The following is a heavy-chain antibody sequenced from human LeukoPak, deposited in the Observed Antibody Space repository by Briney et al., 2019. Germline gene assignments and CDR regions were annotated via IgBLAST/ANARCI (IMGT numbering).Heavy chain of an antibody. J-gene: IGHJ4*02. CDR1: TLTFNDYL. Sequence: VGSLRLSSTAFTLTFNDYLMSWGRQAPRKRRWWVANIQQDVSEKFTVDSVKGRFTISRDNDKNSLYLQMNSLRAEDTAVYYCESRDGYTGSWSAFDYWGQGTMVTVSS. D-gene: IGHD6-13*01. V-gene: IGHV3-7*05. CDR2: IQQDVSEK. CDR3: ESRDGYTGSWSAFDY.